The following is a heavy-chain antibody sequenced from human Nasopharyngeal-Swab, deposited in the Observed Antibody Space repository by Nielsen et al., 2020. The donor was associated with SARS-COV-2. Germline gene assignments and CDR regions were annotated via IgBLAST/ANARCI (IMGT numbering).Heavy chain of an antibody. CDR3: ARSQIKSITIFGVVRPRGYFDY. V-gene: IGHV4-34*01. J-gene: IGHJ4*02. D-gene: IGHD3-3*01. Sequence: SETLSLTCAVYGGSFSGYYWGWIRQPPGKGLEWIGEINHSGSTNYNPSLKSRVTISVDTSKNQFSLKLSSVTAADTAVYYCARSQIKSITIFGVVRPRGYFDYWGQGTLVTVSS. CDR2: INHSGST. CDR1: GGSFSGYY.